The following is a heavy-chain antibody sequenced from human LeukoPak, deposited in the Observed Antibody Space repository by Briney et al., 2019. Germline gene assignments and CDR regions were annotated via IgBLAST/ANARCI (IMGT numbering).Heavy chain of an antibody. J-gene: IGHJ4*02. D-gene: IGHD1-26*01. CDR3: ARGGSRKGGYFDY. CDR1: GGSISSYY. CDR2: IYYSGST. V-gene: IGHV4-59*01. Sequence: SETLSLTCTASGGSISSYYWSWIRQPPGKGLEWIGYIYYSGSTNYNPSLKSRVTISVDTSKNQFSLKLSSVTAADTAVYYCARGGSRKGGYFDYWGQGTLVTVSS.